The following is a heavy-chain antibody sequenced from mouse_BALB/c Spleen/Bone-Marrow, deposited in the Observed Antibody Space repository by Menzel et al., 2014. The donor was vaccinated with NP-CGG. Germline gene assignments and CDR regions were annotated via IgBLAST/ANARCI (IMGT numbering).Heavy chain of an antibody. CDR3: VRGNYGNYVDYFDF. D-gene: IGHD2-1*01. CDR2: INGNGGST. Sequence: EVKLVESGGGLVQPGGSLKLSCAASGFTFSNYGMSWVRQTPDKRLELVATINGNGGSTYYPDNVKGRFTISRDTAKSTLYLQMSSLKSEETAMYYCVRGNYGNYVDYFDFWGQGTTLTVSS. CDR1: GFTFSNYG. J-gene: IGHJ2*01. V-gene: IGHV5-6-3*01.